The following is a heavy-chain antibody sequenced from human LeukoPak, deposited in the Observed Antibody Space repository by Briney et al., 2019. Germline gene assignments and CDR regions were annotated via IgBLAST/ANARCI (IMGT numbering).Heavy chain of an antibody. J-gene: IGHJ4*02. D-gene: IGHD4-17*01. CDR2: VKQDGSDK. V-gene: IGHV3-7*01. CDR3: ASDGDYGY. CDR1: GFTFSSYW. Sequence: GSLRLSCAASGFTFSSYWMSWVRQAPGKGLEWVANVKQDGSDKYYVGSVKGRFTISRDNAKNSLYLQMNSLRAEDTAVYYCASDGDYGYWGQGTLVTVSS.